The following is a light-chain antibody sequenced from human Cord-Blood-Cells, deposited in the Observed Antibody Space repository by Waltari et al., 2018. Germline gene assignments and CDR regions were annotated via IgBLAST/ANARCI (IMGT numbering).Light chain of an antibody. CDR1: QSVLYSSNNKNY. V-gene: IGKV4-1*01. J-gene: IGKJ4*01. CDR2: WAS. CDR3: QQYYSTPLT. Sequence: DIVMTQSPDSLAVSLGERATINCKSSQSVLYSSNNKNYLAWYQQKPGQPPKLLIYWASTRESWVPDRVSGSGSGTDFTLTISSLQAEDVAVYYCQQYYSTPLTFGGGTKVEIK.